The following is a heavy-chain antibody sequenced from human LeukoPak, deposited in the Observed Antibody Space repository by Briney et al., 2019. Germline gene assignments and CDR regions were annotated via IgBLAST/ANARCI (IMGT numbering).Heavy chain of an antibody. CDR1: GGSISSSSYY. Sequence: SETLSLTCTVSGGSISSSSYYWGWIRQPPGKGLEWIGSIYYSGSTYYNPSLKSRVTISVDTSKNHFSLKLSSVTAADTAVYYCARDRRFGEPVSAAPHWGQGILVTVSS. CDR2: IYYSGST. J-gene: IGHJ4*02. CDR3: ARDRRFGEPVSAAPH. D-gene: IGHD3-10*01. V-gene: IGHV4-39*07.